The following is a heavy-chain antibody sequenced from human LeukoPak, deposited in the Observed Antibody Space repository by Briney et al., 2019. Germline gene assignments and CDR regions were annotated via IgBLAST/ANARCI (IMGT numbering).Heavy chain of an antibody. J-gene: IGHJ6*03. CDR2: IRYDGSNK. CDR3: AKCSYYDSSGYYPRYYYYYMDV. D-gene: IGHD3-22*01. V-gene: IGHV3-30*02. Sequence: TGGSLRLSCAASGFTFSSYGMHWVRQAPGKGLEWVAFIRYDGSNKYYADSVKGRFTISRDNSKNTLYLQMNSLRAEDTAVYYCAKCSYYDSSGYYPRYYYYYMDVWGKGTTVTISS. CDR1: GFTFSSYG.